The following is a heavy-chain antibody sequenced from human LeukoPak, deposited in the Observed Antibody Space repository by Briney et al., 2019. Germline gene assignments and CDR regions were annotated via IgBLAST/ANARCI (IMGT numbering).Heavy chain of an antibody. CDR1: GLTFSSYR. Sequence: GGSLRLSCAASGLTFSSYRMNWVRQAPGKGLEWVSYISSSSSTIYYADSVKGRFTISRDNANNSLYLQMNSLRAEDTAVYYCAKPPTVAGYYYYYMDVWGKGTTVTVSS. CDR3: AKPPTVAGYYYYYMDV. J-gene: IGHJ6*03. CDR2: ISSSSSTI. V-gene: IGHV3-48*01. D-gene: IGHD6-19*01.